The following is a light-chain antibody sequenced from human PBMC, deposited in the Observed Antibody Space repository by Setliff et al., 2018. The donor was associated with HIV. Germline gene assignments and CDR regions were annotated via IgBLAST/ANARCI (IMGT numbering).Light chain of an antibody. CDR2: RDY. J-gene: IGLJ1*01. V-gene: IGLV1-44*01. CDR3: ATWDDSLPVHYV. CDR1: DSNIGGNT. Sequence: QSALTQPPSASGTPVQTVTISCSGSDSNIGGNTVTWYQQLPGTAPKVLIYRDYQRPSGVPDRFSGSKSGTSASLAIGGLQSEDEADYYCATWDDSLPVHYVFGPGTKVTVL.